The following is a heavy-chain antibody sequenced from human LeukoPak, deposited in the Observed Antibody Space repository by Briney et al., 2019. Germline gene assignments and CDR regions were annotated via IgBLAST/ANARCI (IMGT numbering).Heavy chain of an antibody. Sequence: ASVKVSCKASGYTFTSYDFNWVRQATGQRPEWMGWMSPNSGDTGYAQKFQDRVTMTRNTSISTAYMELSSLRSDDTAVYYCAKELNRGLPDYWGQGTLVTVPS. CDR1: GYTFTSYD. D-gene: IGHD2-21*01. CDR2: MSPNSGDT. CDR3: AKELNRGLPDY. V-gene: IGHV1-8*01. J-gene: IGHJ4*02.